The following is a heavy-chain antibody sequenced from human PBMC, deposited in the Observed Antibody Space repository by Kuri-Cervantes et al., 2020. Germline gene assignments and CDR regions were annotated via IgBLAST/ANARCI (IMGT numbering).Heavy chain of an antibody. Sequence: GSLRLSCAVYGGSFSGYYWSWIRQPPGKGLEWIGEINHSGSTNYNPSLKSRVTISVDTSKNQFSLNLNSVTAADTAVYYCARVGGEGTLLSWFDPWGQGTLVTVSS. CDR3: ARVGGEGTLLSWFDP. J-gene: IGHJ5*02. V-gene: IGHV4-34*01. CDR1: GGSFSGYY. CDR2: INHSGST. D-gene: IGHD3-16*01.